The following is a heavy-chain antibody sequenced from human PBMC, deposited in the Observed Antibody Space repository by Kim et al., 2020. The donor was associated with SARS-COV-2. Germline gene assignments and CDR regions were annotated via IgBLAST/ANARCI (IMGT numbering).Heavy chain of an antibody. J-gene: IGHJ4*02. CDR3: AKDFIGYARRIDY. V-gene: IGHV3-23*01. D-gene: IGHD5-12*01. Sequence: PDSVKGRFTISRDNSKNTLYLQMNRMRAEDTAVYYCAKDFIGYARRIDYWGQGTLVTVSS.